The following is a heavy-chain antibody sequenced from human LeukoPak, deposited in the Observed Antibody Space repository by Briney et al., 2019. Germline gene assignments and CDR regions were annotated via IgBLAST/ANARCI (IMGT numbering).Heavy chain of an antibody. CDR2: IYHSGST. J-gene: IGHJ4*02. V-gene: IGHV4-38-2*02. CDR1: GYSFSSGYY. D-gene: IGHD3-10*01. CDR3: ARSFFGSGSYFVN. Sequence: SETLSLTCSVSGYSFSSGYYWGWIRQPPGKGLEWIGSIYHSGSTYYNPSLKSRVTISVDTSKNQFSLKLSSVTAADTAVYYCARSFFGSGSYFVNWGQGTLVTVSS.